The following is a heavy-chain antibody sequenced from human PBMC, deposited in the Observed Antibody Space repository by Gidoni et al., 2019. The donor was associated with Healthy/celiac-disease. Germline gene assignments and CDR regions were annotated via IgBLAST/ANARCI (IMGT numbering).Heavy chain of an antibody. CDR2: ISGSDGST. J-gene: IGHJ4*02. CDR3: AKGPIYGNAFDY. CDR1: GLTFSSYA. D-gene: IGHD4-17*01. Sequence: EVQLLESGGGLVQPGGSLRLSCAASGLTFSSYAMSWVRQAPGKGLEWVSDISGSDGSTYYADSVKGRFTISRDNSKNTLYLQMNSLRSEDTAVYYCAKGPIYGNAFDYWGQGTLVTVSS. V-gene: IGHV3-23*01.